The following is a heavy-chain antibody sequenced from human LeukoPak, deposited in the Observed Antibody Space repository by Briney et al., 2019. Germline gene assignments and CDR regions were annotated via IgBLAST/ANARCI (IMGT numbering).Heavy chain of an antibody. J-gene: IGHJ4*02. V-gene: IGHV4-34*01. Sequence: GSLRLSCAASGFTFSSYAMSWVRQPPGKGLEWIGEIDHSGRTNSNASLKSRVTISVDMSKNQFSLRLSSVTAADTAVYYCARKSIVTAGRKPYDFWDQGTLVTVSP. D-gene: IGHD6-13*01. CDR2: IDHSGRT. CDR1: GFTFSSYA. CDR3: ARKSIVTAGRKPYDF.